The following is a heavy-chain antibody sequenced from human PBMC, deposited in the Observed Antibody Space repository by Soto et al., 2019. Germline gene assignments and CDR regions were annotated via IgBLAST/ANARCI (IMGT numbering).Heavy chain of an antibody. CDR3: AKDQTDVTLFDS. CDR1: GFRFSSLA. D-gene: IGHD2-21*02. CDR2: ISGRGVDT. V-gene: IGHV3-23*01. J-gene: IGHJ4*02. Sequence: PXGSLRPSFAASGFRFSSLAMSWVRQAPGKGLEWVSSISGRGVDTLYADSVKGRFTISRDNSRNTLYLQVNSLRAEDTAVYYCAKDQTDVTLFDSWGQGTLVTVSS.